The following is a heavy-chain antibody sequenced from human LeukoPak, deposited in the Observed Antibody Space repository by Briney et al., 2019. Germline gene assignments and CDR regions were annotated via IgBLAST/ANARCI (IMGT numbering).Heavy chain of an antibody. J-gene: IGHJ4*02. CDR2: MSHDGSNE. CDR3: ARASDYDSGGYYIGGTFDC. V-gene: IGHV3-33*08. D-gene: IGHD3-22*01. CDR1: GFNFNRYG. Sequence: GGSLRLSCAVSGFNFNRYGMHWVRQAPGKGLEWVAVMSHDGSNEYYADSVKGRFTISRDNSKKTLYLQMNSLRAEDTAVYYCARASDYDSGGYYIGGTFDCWGQGTLVTVSS.